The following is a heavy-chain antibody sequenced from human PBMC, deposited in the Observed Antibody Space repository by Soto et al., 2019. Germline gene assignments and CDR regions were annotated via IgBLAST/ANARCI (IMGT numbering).Heavy chain of an antibody. CDR1: GYSFTGHY. V-gene: IGHV1-2*04. J-gene: IGHJ4*02. Sequence: QVQLVQSGADVKKPGASVKVSCKASGYSFTGHYLHWVRQAPGQGLEWMGWINPNSGGTSYAQKFQGWVTMTRDTSISTAYMELTRLRSDDTAVYFCAAVTGGVTLDYWGQGTLVTVSS. CDR2: INPNSGGT. D-gene: IGHD6-19*01. CDR3: AAVTGGVTLDY.